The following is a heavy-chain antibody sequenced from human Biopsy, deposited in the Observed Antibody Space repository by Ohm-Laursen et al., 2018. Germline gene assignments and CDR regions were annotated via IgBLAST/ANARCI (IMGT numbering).Heavy chain of an antibody. CDR2: IWYDGSNK. CDR1: GFTFSNYG. Sequence: SLRLSCSASGFTFSNYGMHWDRQAPGKGLERLAVIWYDGSNKYYGDSVQGRFTISRDNSKNTVYLQMNSLRAEDTAIYYCARDSTINTVTTADYWGQGTLVTVSS. V-gene: IGHV3-33*01. J-gene: IGHJ4*02. CDR3: ARDSTINTVTTADY. D-gene: IGHD4-11*01.